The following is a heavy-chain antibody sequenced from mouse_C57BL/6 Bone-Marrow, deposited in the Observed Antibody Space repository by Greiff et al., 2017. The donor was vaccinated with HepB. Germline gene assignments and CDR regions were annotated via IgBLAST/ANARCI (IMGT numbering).Heavy chain of an antibody. CDR2: IYPGSGST. Sequence: QVQLQQPGAELVKPGASVKMSCKASGYTFTSYWITWVKQRPGQGLEWIGDIYPGSGSTNYNEKLKSKATLTVDTSSSTAYMQLSSLTSEYSAVYYCASPDYYGSSFDYWGQGTTLTVSS. CDR3: ASPDYYGSSFDY. D-gene: IGHD1-1*01. J-gene: IGHJ2*01. CDR1: GYTFTSYW. V-gene: IGHV1-55*01.